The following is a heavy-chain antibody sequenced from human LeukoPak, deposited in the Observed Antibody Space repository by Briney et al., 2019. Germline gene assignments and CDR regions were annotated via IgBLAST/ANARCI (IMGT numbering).Heavy chain of an antibody. CDR2: MNPNSGNT. CDR3: ARIQLDHHYYGMDV. CDR1: GYTFTSYD. D-gene: IGHD5-18*01. J-gene: IGHJ6*02. V-gene: IGHV1-8*01. Sequence: GASVKVSCKASGYTFTSYDINWVRQATGQGLEWMGWMNPNSGNTGYAQKFQGRVTMTRNTSISTAYMELSSLRSEDTAVYYCARIQLDHHYYGMDVWGQGTTVTVSS.